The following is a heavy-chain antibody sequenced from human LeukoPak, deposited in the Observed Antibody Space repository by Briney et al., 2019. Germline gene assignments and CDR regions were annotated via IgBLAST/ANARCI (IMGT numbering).Heavy chain of an antibody. D-gene: IGHD5-18*01. CDR2: IRYGGSHK. V-gene: IGHV3-30*02. J-gene: IGHJ4*02. Sequence: GGSLRLSCAASGFTFSSSGMHWVRQAPGKGLEWVAFIRYGGSHKYYADSVKGRFTISRDNSKNTLFLQMNSLRAEDTALYYCAKEASRGSSFAYTTIAKTYWLDYWGQGTLVTVSS. CDR1: GFTFSSSG. CDR3: AKEASRGSSFAYTTIAKTYWLDY.